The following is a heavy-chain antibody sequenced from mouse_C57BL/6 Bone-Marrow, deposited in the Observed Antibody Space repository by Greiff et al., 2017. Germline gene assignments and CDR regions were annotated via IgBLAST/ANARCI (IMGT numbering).Heavy chain of an antibody. CDR2: IWRGGST. Sequence: VQLVESGPGLVQPSQSLSITCTVSGFSLTSYGVHWVRQSPGKGLEWLGVIWRGGSTDYNAAFMSRLSITKDNSKSQVFFKMNSLQADDTAIYYCASSYYYGSSMFAYWGQGTLVTVSA. CDR1: GFSLTSYG. J-gene: IGHJ3*01. V-gene: IGHV2-5*01. CDR3: ASSYYYGSSMFAY. D-gene: IGHD1-1*01.